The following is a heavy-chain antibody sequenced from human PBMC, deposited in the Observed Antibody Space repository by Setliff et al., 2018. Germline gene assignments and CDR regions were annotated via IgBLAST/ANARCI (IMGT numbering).Heavy chain of an antibody. CDR1: GYTLSRHY. D-gene: IGHD3-10*01. CDR2: INPGGGSA. V-gene: IGHV1-46*01. Sequence: ASVKVSCKATGYTLSRHYMHWARQAPGQGLEWMGIINPGGGSASIVQKFQGRVTMTSDTSTSTAYMELGSLTTDDTAVYYCARVESMVRGKNILRHFDYWGQGIQVTSPQ. CDR3: ARVESMVRGKNILRHFDY. J-gene: IGHJ4*02.